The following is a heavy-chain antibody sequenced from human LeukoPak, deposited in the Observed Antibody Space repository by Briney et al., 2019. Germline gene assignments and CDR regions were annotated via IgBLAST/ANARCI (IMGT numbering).Heavy chain of an antibody. CDR2: INPNSGGT. CDR1: EYTFTGYY. D-gene: IGHD3-9*01. Sequence: ASVKVSCKASEYTFTGYYMHWVRQAPGQGLEWMGWINPNSGGTNYAQKFQGRVTMTRDTSISTVYMELSRLRSDDTAVYYCARDYDILTGQNWFDPWAREPWSPSPQ. J-gene: IGHJ5*02. V-gene: IGHV1-2*02. CDR3: ARDYDILTGQNWFDP.